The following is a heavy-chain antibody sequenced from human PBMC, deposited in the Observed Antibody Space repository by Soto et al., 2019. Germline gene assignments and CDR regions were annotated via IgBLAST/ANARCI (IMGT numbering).Heavy chain of an antibody. CDR1: GYTFTSYD. CDR3: ARGRGHSSGWYGDY. D-gene: IGHD6-19*01. CDR2: MNPNSGNT. Sequence: QVQLVQSGAEVKKPGASVKVSCKASGYTFTSYDINWLRQATGQGLEWMGWMNPNSGNTGYAQKFQGRVTMTRNTSIRKANMELSSLRSEDTAVYYCARGRGHSSGWYGDYWGQGTLVTVSS. J-gene: IGHJ4*02. V-gene: IGHV1-8*01.